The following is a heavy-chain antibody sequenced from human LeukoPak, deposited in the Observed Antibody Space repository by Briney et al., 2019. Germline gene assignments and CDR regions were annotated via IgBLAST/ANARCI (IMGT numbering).Heavy chain of an antibody. CDR1: GFTFSSYW. CDR2: IKQDGSEK. Sequence: GGCLRLSCAASGFTFSSYWMSWVRQAPGKGLEWVANIKQDGSEKYYVDSVKGRFTISRDNAKNSLYLQMNSLRAEDTAVYYCASGIAAQYYYYMDVWGKGATVTVSS. D-gene: IGHD6-6*01. CDR3: ASGIAAQYYYYMDV. V-gene: IGHV3-7*01. J-gene: IGHJ6*03.